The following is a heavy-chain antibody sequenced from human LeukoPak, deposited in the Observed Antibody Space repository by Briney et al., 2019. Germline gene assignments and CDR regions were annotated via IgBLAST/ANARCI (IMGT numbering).Heavy chain of an antibody. D-gene: IGHD3-10*01. CDR2: ISGSGGST. V-gene: IGHV3-23*01. CDR1: GFTFSSYA. CDR3: AKSVQLLWFGESSPGY. J-gene: IGHJ4*02. Sequence: PGGSLRLSCAASGFTFSSYAMSWVRHAPGKGLEWVSAISGSGGSTYYADSVKGRFTISRDNSKNTLYLQMNSLRAEDTAVYYCAKSVQLLWFGESSPGYWGQGTLVTVSS.